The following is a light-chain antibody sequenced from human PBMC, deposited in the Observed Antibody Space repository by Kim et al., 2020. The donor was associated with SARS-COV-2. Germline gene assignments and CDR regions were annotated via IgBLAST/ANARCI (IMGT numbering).Light chain of an antibody. Sequence: SYELTQPSSVSVSPGQTARITCSGDVLAKKYARWFQQKPGQAPVLVIYKDSERPSGIPERFSGSSSGTTVTLTISGAQVEDEAAYYCYSAADKVFGG. CDR1: VLAKKY. CDR3: YSAADKV. V-gene: IGLV3-27*01. J-gene: IGLJ3*02. CDR2: KDS.